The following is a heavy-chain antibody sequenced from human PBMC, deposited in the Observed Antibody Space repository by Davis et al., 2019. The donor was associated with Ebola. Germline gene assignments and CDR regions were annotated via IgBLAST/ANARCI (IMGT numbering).Heavy chain of an antibody. CDR2: VFETGTVI. Sequence: GESLKISCAASGFTFAFSGYTMFWVRQAPGRGLEWVSGVFETGTVIYYADSVKGRFTISRDTAKNSLYLQMNSLRDEDTAMYYCARDPHALDMWGQGTMVTVSS. CDR3: ARDPHALDM. J-gene: IGHJ3*02. V-gene: IGHV3-21*06. CDR1: GFTFAFSGYT.